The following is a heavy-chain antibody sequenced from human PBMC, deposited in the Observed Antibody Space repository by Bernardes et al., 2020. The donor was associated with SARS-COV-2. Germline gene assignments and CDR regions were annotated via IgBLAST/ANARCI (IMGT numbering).Heavy chain of an antibody. D-gene: IGHD3-9*01. Sequence: GGSLRLSCAASGFIFSNYDMHWVRQAPGKGLEWVAIISYDGSKEFHADSVKGRFTISRDISKNTLYLQMNGLNPEDTAVYYCARDVGGTDWRFGFDVWGPGTMVHVSS. CDR3: ARDVGGTDWRFGFDV. J-gene: IGHJ3*01. CDR2: ISYDGSKE. CDR1: GFIFSNYD. V-gene: IGHV3-30*03.